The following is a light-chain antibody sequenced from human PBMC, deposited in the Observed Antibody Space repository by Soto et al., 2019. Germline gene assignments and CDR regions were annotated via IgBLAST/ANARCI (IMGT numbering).Light chain of an antibody. CDR3: SSYTSTSTYV. CDR2: NVN. CDR1: SSDVGGYNS. V-gene: IGLV2-14*03. Sequence: QSVLTQPASVSGSPGQSITTSCTGTSSDVGGYNSVSWYQQHPGKAPKLMIYNVNNRPSGISNRFSGSKSGNTASLTISGLQAEDEADYYCSSYTSTSTYVFGTGTKVTVL. J-gene: IGLJ1*01.